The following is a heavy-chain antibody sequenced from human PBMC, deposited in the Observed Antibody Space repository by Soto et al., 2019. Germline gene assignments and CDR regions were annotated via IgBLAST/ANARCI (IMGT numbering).Heavy chain of an antibody. Sequence: PSETLSLTCAVYGGSFSGYYWSWIRQPPGKGLEWIGEINHSGSTNYNPSLKSRVTISVDTSKNQFSLKLSSVTAADTAVYYCAGRINCSGGSCYSGWFDPWGQGTLVTVS. V-gene: IGHV4-34*01. J-gene: IGHJ5*02. CDR2: INHSGST. D-gene: IGHD2-15*01. CDR1: GGSFSGYY. CDR3: AGRINCSGGSCYSGWFDP.